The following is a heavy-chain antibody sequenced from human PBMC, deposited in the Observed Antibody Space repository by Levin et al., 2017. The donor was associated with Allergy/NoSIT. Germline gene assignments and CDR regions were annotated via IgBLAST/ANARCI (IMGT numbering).Heavy chain of an antibody. Sequence: GGSLRLSCAASGFTFSSYGMHWVRQAPGKGLEWVAVISYDGSNKYYADSVKGRFTISRDNSKNTLYLQMNSLRAEDTAVYYCAKDRDFVDDWGQGTLVTVSS. D-gene: IGHD3-3*01. CDR2: ISYDGSNK. V-gene: IGHV3-30*18. CDR3: AKDRDFVDD. CDR1: GFTFSSYG. J-gene: IGHJ4*02.